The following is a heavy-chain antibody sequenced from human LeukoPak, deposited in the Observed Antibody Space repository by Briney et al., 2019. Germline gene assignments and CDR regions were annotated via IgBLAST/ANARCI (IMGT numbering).Heavy chain of an antibody. CDR1: GYTFTGYY. Sequence: ASVKVSCKASGYTFTGYYMHWVRQAPGQGLEWMGWINPNSGGTNYAQKFQGRVTMTRDTSISTAYMELSRLRSDDTAVYYCARVREPSHQPGAWTFDPWGQGPLVTVSS. D-gene: IGHD1-14*01. CDR3: ARVREPSHQPGAWTFDP. V-gene: IGHV1-2*02. CDR2: INPNSGGT. J-gene: IGHJ5*02.